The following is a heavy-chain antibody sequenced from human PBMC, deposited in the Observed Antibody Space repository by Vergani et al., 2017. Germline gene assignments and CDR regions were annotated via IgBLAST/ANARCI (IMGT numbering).Heavy chain of an antibody. Sequence: QVQLVASGGGLVRPGGSLGLSCAASGFIFSDYYMTWIRQTPGKGLEWLAHISDGGETKMYAESLKGRFTVSRDNTKNLLILQMKTLKVDDTATYYCGRKXSPASLMDKPIDIWGQGTLVTVSS. V-gene: IGHV3-11*01. CDR3: GRKXSPASLMDKPIDI. J-gene: IGHJ5*02. CDR1: GFIFSDYY. CDR2: ISDGGETK. D-gene: IGHD2-2*01.